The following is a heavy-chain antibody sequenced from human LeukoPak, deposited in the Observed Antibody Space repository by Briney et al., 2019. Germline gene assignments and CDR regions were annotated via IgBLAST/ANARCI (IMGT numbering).Heavy chain of an antibody. CDR3: AREAYGSGSYYTRNFDY. Sequence: TSQTLSLTCTVSGGSISSGDYYWSWIRQPPGKGLEWIGYIYYSGSTYYNPSLKSRVTISADTSKNQFSLKLNSVTAADTAVYYCAREAYGSGSYYTRNFDYWGQGTLVTVSP. V-gene: IGHV4-30-4*01. J-gene: IGHJ4*02. D-gene: IGHD3-10*01. CDR1: GGSISSGDYY. CDR2: IYYSGST.